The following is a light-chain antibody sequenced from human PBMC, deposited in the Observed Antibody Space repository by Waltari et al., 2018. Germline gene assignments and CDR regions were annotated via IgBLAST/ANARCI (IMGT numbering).Light chain of an antibody. CDR3: SSFTTRSTWV. V-gene: IGLV2-14*03. CDR2: DVR. Sequence: QFALTQPASVSGSPGQSTTISCTGTSSDIGTYDYVSWYQQHPCEAPKLILYDVRHRPAGVPNRFSGSKSDNTASLTISGLQAEDESDYYCSSFTTRSTWVFGGGTKLTVL. J-gene: IGLJ3*02. CDR1: SSDIGTYDY.